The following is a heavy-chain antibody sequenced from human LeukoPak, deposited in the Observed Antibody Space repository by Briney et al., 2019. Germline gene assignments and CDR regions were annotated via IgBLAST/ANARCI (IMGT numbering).Heavy chain of an antibody. CDR1: GFTFSSYS. Sequence: GGSLRLSCAASGFTFSSYSMNWVRQAPGKGLEWVSSISSSSSYIYYADSVKGRFTISRDNAKNSLYLQMNSLRAEDTAVYYRASFDWLLKGYFDYWGQGTLVTVSS. V-gene: IGHV3-21*01. CDR2: ISSSSSYI. D-gene: IGHD3-9*01. J-gene: IGHJ4*02. CDR3: ASFDWLLKGYFDY.